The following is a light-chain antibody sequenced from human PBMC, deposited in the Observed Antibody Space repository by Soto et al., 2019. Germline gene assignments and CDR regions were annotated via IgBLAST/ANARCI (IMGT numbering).Light chain of an antibody. V-gene: IGKV1-5*03. CDR2: KAS. CDR1: QTISTL. CDR3: QQYSTYPWT. J-gene: IGKJ1*01. Sequence: DIQMTQSPSTLSASVGDRVTITCRASQTISTLLAWYQQRPGKAPNHLIYKASSLESGFPSRFSGSGSGTECTLTISSRQPDDFAPYFWQQYSTYPWTFGQVTKVEVK.